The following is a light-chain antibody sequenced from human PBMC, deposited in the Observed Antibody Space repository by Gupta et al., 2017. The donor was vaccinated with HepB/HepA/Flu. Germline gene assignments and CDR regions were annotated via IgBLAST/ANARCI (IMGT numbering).Light chain of an antibody. CDR2: AIS. CDR1: ESVGTN. Sequence: ERVMTQSPATLSVSPGERATLSCRASESVGTNLAWYQHKPGQAPRLLIYAISTRATGIPARFSGSGSGTEFTLTISSLQSEDFAIYYCEQYNQWPITFGQGTLLDIK. V-gene: IGKV3-15*01. J-gene: IGKJ5*01. CDR3: EQYNQWPIT.